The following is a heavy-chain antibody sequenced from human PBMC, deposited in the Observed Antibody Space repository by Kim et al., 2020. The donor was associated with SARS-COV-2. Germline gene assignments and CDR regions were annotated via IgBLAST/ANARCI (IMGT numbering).Heavy chain of an antibody. V-gene: IGHV3-64*02. Sequence: GGSLRLSCAASGFTFRSYAMQWVRQAPGKGLEYVSAITDNGVTTFYADSVKDRFTISRDNSKNMVYLQMGSHRPENTAVYYCSSVFPRSGSYDFWGQGTLVTVSS. D-gene: IGHD1-26*01. CDR3: SSVFPRSGSYDF. J-gene: IGHJ4*02. CDR1: GFTFRSYA. CDR2: ITDNGVTT.